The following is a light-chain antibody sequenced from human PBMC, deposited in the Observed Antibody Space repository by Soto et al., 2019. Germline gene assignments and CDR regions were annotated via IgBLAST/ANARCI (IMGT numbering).Light chain of an antibody. Sequence: QSLLTKPPSASGTPGQRVTISCSGTPSNIGRNTVDWYQQLPGTAPKLLIFNTNQRPAGVTDRFSASKSGTSASLAISGLQSDDETDYYCAVWDDSLNGVIFGGGTKLTV. V-gene: IGLV1-44*01. CDR1: PSNIGRNT. J-gene: IGLJ2*01. CDR3: AVWDDSLNGVI. CDR2: NTN.